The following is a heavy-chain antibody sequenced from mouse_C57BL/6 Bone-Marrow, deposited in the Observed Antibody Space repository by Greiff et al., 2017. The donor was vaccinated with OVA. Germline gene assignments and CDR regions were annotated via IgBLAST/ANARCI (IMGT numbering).Heavy chain of an antibody. CDR3: TLNWDWYFDV. V-gene: IGHV6-3*01. CDR2: IRLKSDNYAT. Sequence: EVKLVESGGGLVQPGGSMKLSCVASGFTFSNYWMNWVRQSPEKGLEWVAQIRLKSDNYATHYAVSVKGRFTISRDDSKNSVYLQMNNLRAEDTGIYYCTLNWDWYFDVWGTGTTVTVSS. CDR1: GFTFSNYW. J-gene: IGHJ1*03. D-gene: IGHD4-1*02.